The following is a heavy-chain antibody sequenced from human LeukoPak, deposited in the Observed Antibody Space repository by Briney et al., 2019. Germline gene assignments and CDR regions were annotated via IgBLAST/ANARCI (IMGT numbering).Heavy chain of an antibody. CDR3: GAAGGVIGQIDY. D-gene: IGHD3-16*02. V-gene: IGHV1-69*13. J-gene: IGHJ4*02. CDR1: GGTFSSYA. Sequence: SVKVSCKASGGTFSSYAISWVRQAPGQGLEWMGGIIPIFGTANYAQKFQGRVTITADESTSTAYMELSSLRSEDTAVYYCGAAGGVIGQIDYWGQGTLVTVSS. CDR2: IIPIFGTA.